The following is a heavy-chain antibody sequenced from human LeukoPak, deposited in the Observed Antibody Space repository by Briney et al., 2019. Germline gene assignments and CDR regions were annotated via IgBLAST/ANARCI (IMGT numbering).Heavy chain of an antibody. J-gene: IGHJ4*02. CDR3: AKKTDSAARYFAY. D-gene: IGHD2-15*01. Sequence: PGGSLRLSCAASTFTFANSAMYWFRQAPGKGLEWVSTIDGGGGNTYYTDSVTGLFTISRDNSKNTLYLQMNSLRAEDTAVYYCAKKTDSAARYFAYWGQGTRVTVSS. CDR2: IDGGGGNT. CDR1: TFTFANSA. V-gene: IGHV3-23*01.